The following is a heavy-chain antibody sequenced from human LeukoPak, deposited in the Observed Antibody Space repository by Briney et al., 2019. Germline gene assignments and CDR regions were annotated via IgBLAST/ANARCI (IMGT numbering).Heavy chain of an antibody. Sequence: GGSLRLCCAASGFTFSYYGMHWVRQAPGKGLEWVAFIRYDGSNKYYADSVKGRFTISRDNSKNTLYLQMNSLRAEDTAVYYCVRDSTSSRNYWGQGTLVTVSS. D-gene: IGHD6-6*01. CDR1: GFTFSYYG. CDR2: IRYDGSNK. V-gene: IGHV3-30*02. J-gene: IGHJ4*02. CDR3: VRDSTSSRNY.